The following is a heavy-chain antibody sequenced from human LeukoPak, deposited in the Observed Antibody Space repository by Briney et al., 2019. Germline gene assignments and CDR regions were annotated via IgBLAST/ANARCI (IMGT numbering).Heavy chain of an antibody. D-gene: IGHD6-6*01. J-gene: IGHJ4*02. CDR1: GFTFSSYW. CDR2: IKTDGSQM. CDR3: ARDRNGMFSSSSTVAFDY. Sequence: PGGSLRLSCVASGFTFSSYWMTWVRQAPGKGLEWVANIKTDGSQMYYVDSVKGRFTISRDNAKNSLYLQMNSLRVEDTAVYYCARDRNGMFSSSSTVAFDYWGQGTLVTVSS. V-gene: IGHV3-7*01.